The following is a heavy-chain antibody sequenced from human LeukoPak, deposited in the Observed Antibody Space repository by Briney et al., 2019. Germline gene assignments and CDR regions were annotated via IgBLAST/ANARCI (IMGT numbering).Heavy chain of an antibody. CDR3: ARDGSLGYDILTGYSH. CDR1: GYTFTGYY. Sequence: ASVKVSCKASGYTFTGYYMHWVRQAPGQGLEWMGWINPNSGGTNYAQKFQGRVTMTRDTSISTAYMELSRLRSDDTAVYCCARDGSLGYDILTGYSHWGQGTLVTVSS. D-gene: IGHD3-9*01. J-gene: IGHJ4*02. V-gene: IGHV1-2*02. CDR2: INPNSGGT.